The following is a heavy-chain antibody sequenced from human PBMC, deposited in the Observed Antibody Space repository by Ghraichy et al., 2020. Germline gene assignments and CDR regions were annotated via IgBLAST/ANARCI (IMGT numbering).Heavy chain of an antibody. Sequence: WGSLRLSCAASGFTVSGNYLSWVRQAPGRGLEWVSVLYSDGATHYADSVKGRFTISRDISKNTLNLQMNSLRAADTAMYYCARGFCSGSSCSPFAYWGQGTLVTVSS. V-gene: IGHV3-53*01. D-gene: IGHD2-15*01. CDR1: GFTVSGNY. CDR3: ARGFCSGSSCSPFAY. CDR2: LYSDGAT. J-gene: IGHJ4*02.